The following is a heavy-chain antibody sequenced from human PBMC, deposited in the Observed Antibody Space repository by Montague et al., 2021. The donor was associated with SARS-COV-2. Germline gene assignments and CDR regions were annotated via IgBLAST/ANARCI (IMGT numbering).Heavy chain of an antibody. Sequence: SETLSLTCTVSGGSISSYYWSWIRQPPGKGLEWIGYIYYSGSTNYNPSLKSRVTISVDTSKNQFSLKLSSVTAADTAVYYCARAIGSIYSSGWHYYYYGMDFWGQGTPVTVSS. V-gene: IGHV4-59*01. D-gene: IGHD6-19*01. CDR3: ARAIGSIYSSGWHYYYYGMDF. J-gene: IGHJ6*02. CDR2: IYYSGST. CDR1: GGSISSYY.